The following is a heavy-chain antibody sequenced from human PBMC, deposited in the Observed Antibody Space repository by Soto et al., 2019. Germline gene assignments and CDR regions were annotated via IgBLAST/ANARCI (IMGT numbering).Heavy chain of an antibody. V-gene: IGHV4-30-4*01. J-gene: IGHJ6*02. Sequence: QVQLQESGPGLVKPSQTLSLTCSISGASLSSDYYYWSWFRQPPGKGLEWIGYISYSGSPYYNPSLKSRITISVDTSKTQFSLILSSVTAADTAVFYCAREVNNYYGMDVWGQGTTVTVSS. CDR1: GASLSSDYYY. CDR2: ISYSGSP. CDR3: AREVNNYYGMDV.